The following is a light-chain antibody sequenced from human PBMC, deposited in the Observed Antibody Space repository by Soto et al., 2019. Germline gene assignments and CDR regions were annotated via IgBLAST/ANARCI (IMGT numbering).Light chain of an antibody. Sequence: DIQMTQSPSSLSASIGDRVTITCRASQNIRSYLYWYQQKPGKAPKLLIHAASSLQSGVPSRFSGSGSGTDFTLTVSSLQPEDFAAYYCQLSDSTWTFGQGTKVDIK. CDR1: QNIRSY. J-gene: IGKJ1*01. CDR3: QLSDSTWT. V-gene: IGKV1-39*01. CDR2: AAS.